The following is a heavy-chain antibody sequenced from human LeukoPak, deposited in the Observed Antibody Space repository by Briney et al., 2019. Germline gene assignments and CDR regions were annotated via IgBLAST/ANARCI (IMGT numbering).Heavy chain of an antibody. V-gene: IGHV1-2*02. Sequence: ASVKVSCKASGYTFIGYYMHWVRQAPGQGLEWMGWINPNSGGTNYAQKFQGRVTMTRDTSISTAYMELSRLRSDDTAVYYCARDIRSYYDFWSRYGFDYWGQGTLVTVSS. D-gene: IGHD3-3*01. CDR1: GYTFIGYY. CDR3: ARDIRSYYDFWSRYGFDY. J-gene: IGHJ4*02. CDR2: INPNSGGT.